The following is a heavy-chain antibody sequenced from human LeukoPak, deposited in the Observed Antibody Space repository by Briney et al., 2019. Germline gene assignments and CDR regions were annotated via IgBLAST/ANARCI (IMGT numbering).Heavy chain of an antibody. J-gene: IGHJ5*02. Sequence: PSETLSLTCAVYGGSFSGYYWSWIRQPPGKGLEWSGEINHSGSTTYKPSLKSRVTISVDTSKNQFSLNLSSVTAADTAVYYCATAPLHSYDSSGYYFTWFAPCGQGTLVTASS. CDR2: INHSGST. D-gene: IGHD3-22*01. CDR3: ATAPLHSYDSSGYYFTWFAP. CDR1: GGSFSGYY. V-gene: IGHV4-34*01.